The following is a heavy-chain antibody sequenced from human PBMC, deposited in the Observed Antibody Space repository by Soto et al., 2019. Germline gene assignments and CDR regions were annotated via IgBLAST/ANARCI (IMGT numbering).Heavy chain of an antibody. D-gene: IGHD5-18*01. J-gene: IGHJ6*02. CDR3: AGEDTAPHSNPMDV. CDR2: IIPIFGTA. V-gene: IGHV1-69*12. Sequence: QVQLVQSGAEVKKPGSSVTVSCKASGGAFSSYAISWVRQAPGQGLEWMGGIIPIFGTANYAQKFQGRVTITADESTSTANMERSSLRSEDTAVYYCAGEDTAPHSNPMDVWGQGTTVTVSS. CDR1: GGAFSSYA.